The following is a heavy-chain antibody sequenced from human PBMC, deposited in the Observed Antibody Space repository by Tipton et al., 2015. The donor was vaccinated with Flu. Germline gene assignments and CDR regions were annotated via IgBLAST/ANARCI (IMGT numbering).Heavy chain of an antibody. V-gene: IGHV4-59*01. J-gene: IGHJ1*01. Sequence: TLSLTCTVSGGSISSYYWSWIRQPPGKGLEWIGHRYYSGTTNYNPSLKSRVTISADTSKSQFSLKLNSVTAADTAVYYCARDKSEVPGVLSNWGRGTLVTVSS. CDR2: RYYSGTT. CDR3: ARDKSEVPGVLSN. D-gene: IGHD2-8*01. CDR1: GGSISSYY.